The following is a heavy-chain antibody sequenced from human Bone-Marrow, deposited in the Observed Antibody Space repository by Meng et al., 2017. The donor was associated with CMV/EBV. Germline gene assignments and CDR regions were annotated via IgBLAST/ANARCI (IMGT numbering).Heavy chain of an antibody. CDR1: GGPFSGYY. Sequence: LSLTCAVYGGPFSGYYWSWIRQPPGKGLEWIGEINHRGSANYNPSLKSRVTMSVDTSKKQFSLKLSSVTAADTALYFCAREIVGATDYWGQGTLVTVSS. CDR3: AREIVGATDY. CDR2: INHRGSA. D-gene: IGHD1-26*01. J-gene: IGHJ4*02. V-gene: IGHV4-34*01.